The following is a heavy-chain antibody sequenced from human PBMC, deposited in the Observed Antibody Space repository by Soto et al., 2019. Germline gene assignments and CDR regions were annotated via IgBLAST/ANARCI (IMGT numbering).Heavy chain of an antibody. CDR1: GYTFTSYD. CDR3: ARFPYDFWSGPIPTGMDV. D-gene: IGHD3-3*01. Sequence: ASVKVSCKASGYTFTSYDINWVRQATGLGLEWMGWMNPNSGNTGYAQKFQGRVTMTRNTSISTAYMELSSLRSEDTAVYYCARFPYDFWSGPIPTGMDVWGQGTTVTVSS. CDR2: MNPNSGNT. V-gene: IGHV1-8*01. J-gene: IGHJ6*02.